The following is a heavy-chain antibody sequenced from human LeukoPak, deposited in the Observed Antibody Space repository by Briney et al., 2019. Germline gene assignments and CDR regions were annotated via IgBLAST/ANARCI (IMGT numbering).Heavy chain of an antibody. J-gene: IGHJ4*02. V-gene: IGHV3-30*02. CDR2: IRYDESNK. CDR1: GFTFSSYG. CDR3: AKDGTTYYDFWSGYYTPYYFDY. Sequence: GGSLRLSCAASGFTFSSYGMHWVRQAPGKGLEWVAFIRYDESNKYYADSVKGRFTISRDNSKNTLYLQMNSLRAEDTAVYYCAKDGTTYYDFWSGYYTPYYFDYWGQGTLVTVSS. D-gene: IGHD3-3*01.